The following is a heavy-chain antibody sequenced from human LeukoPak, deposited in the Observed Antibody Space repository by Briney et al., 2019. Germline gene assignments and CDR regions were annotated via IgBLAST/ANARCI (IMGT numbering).Heavy chain of an antibody. J-gene: IGHJ3*02. V-gene: IGHV5-51*01. CDR3: AIHMATNHDAFDI. CDR2: IYPGDSDT. D-gene: IGHD5-24*01. CDR1: GYSFTSYW. Sequence: GESLKISCKGSGYSFTSYWIGWVRQMPGKGLEWMGIIYPGDSDTRYSPSFQGQVTISAGKSISTAYLQWSSLKASDTAMYYCAIHMATNHDAFDIWGQGTMVTVSS.